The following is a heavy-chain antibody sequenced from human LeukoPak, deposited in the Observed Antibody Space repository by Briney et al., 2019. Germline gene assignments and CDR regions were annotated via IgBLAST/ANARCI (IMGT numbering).Heavy chain of an antibody. CDR3: ARWYSSSSRYFQH. V-gene: IGHV1-69*13. D-gene: IGHD6-6*01. J-gene: IGHJ1*01. CDR1: GGTFSSYA. Sequence: ASVKVSCKASGGTFSSYAISWVRQAPGQGLEWMGGIIPIFGTANYAQKFQGRVTITADESTSTAYMELRSLRSDDTAVYYCARWYSSSSRYFQHWGQGTLVTVSS. CDR2: IIPIFGTA.